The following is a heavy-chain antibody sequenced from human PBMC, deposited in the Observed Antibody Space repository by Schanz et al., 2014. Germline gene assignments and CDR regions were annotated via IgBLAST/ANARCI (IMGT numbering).Heavy chain of an antibody. J-gene: IGHJ4*02. Sequence: QVQLVQSGAEVKKPGASVKVSCKASGYTFTSYYMYWVRQAPGQGLEWMGVINPSGGSTIYAQKDQGRVTMTRYASTSTVYMGLSSLRSEDTAVYCCARGTRVRTTDFWSGLYYFDYWGQGTLVTVSS. CDR3: ARGTRVRTTDFWSGLYYFDY. CDR2: INPSGGST. CDR1: GYTFTSYY. D-gene: IGHD3-3*01. V-gene: IGHV1-46*01.